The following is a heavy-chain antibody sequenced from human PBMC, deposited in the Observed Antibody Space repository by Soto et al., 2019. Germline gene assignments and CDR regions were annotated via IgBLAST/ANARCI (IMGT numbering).Heavy chain of an antibody. CDR3: ARRKYGDSA. J-gene: IGHJ5*02. CDR2: ISSSSSYI. CDR1: GFTFSSYS. Sequence: EVQLVESGGGLVKPGGSLRLSCAASGFTFSSYSMNWVRQAPGKGLEWVSSISSSSSYIYYAYSVKGRFTISRDNATNSLYLQMNSLRAEATAVDYCARRKYGDSAWSQGTLVTVSS. D-gene: IGHD4-17*01. V-gene: IGHV3-21*01.